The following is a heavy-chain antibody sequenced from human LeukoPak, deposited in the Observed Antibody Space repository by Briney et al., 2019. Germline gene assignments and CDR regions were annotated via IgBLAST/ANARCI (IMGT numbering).Heavy chain of an antibody. CDR1: GFTFDDYA. CDR3: EKDISIVGDYDGMDF. CDR2: ISWNSGSI. J-gene: IGHJ6*02. D-gene: IGHD1-26*01. Sequence: GGSLRLSCAASGFTFDDYAMHWVRQAPGKGLEWVSGISWNSGSIGYADSVKGRFTISRDNAKNSLYLQMNSLRAEDTALYYCEKDISIVGDYDGMDFWGQGTTVTVSS. V-gene: IGHV3-9*01.